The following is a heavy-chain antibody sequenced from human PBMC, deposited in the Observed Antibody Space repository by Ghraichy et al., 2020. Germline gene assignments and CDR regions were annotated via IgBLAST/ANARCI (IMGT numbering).Heavy chain of an antibody. V-gene: IGHV3-21*01. CDR3: ARDLWESDYGDYSPVGVVDY. J-gene: IGHJ4*02. CDR2: ISSSSSYI. CDR1: GFTFSSYS. D-gene: IGHD4-17*01. Sequence: LSLTCAASGFTFSSYSMNWVRQAPGKGLEWVSSISSSSSYIYYADSVKGRFTISRDNAKNSLYLQMNSLRAEDTAVYYCARDLWESDYGDYSPVGVVDYWGQGTLVTVSS.